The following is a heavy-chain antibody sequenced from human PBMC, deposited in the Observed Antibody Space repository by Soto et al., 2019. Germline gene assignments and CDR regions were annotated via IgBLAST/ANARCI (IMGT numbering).Heavy chain of an antibody. Sequence: SETLSLTXAVSGGSISSGGYSWSWIRQPPGKGLEWIGYIYHSGSTYYNPSLKSRVTISVDRSKNQFSLKLSSVTAADTAVYYCARSYGDYVHFDYWGQGTLVTVSS. J-gene: IGHJ4*02. CDR2: IYHSGST. CDR1: GGSISSGGYS. CDR3: ARSYGDYVHFDY. V-gene: IGHV4-30-2*01. D-gene: IGHD4-17*01.